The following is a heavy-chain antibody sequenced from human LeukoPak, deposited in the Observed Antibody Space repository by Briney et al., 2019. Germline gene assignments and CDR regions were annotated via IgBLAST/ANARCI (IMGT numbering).Heavy chain of an antibody. CDR1: GYTFTSYD. CDR3: ARGRACTNGVCRYFDY. V-gene: IGHV1-8*03. CDR2: MNPNSGNT. J-gene: IGHJ4*02. Sequence: GASVKVSCKASGYTFTSYDINWVRQATGQGLEWMGWMNPNSGNTGYAQKFQGRVTITRNTSISTAYMELSSLRSEDTAVYYCARGRACTNGVCRYFDYWGQGTLVTVSS. D-gene: IGHD2-8*01.